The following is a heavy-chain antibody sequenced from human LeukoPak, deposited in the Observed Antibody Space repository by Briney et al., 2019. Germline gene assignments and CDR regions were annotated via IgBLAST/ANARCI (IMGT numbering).Heavy chain of an antibody. V-gene: IGHV4-59*08. CDR1: GGSFSGYY. D-gene: IGHD2-15*01. CDR3: ARGYCSGGTCYGYFDL. Sequence: SETLALTCAVYGGSFSGYYWSWIRQPPGKGLEWIGYIYYSGRTNYNPSLKSRVTISVDTSKNQFSLKLSSVTAADTAVYYCARGYCSGGTCYGYFDLWGRGTLVTVSS. J-gene: IGHJ2*01. CDR2: IYYSGRT.